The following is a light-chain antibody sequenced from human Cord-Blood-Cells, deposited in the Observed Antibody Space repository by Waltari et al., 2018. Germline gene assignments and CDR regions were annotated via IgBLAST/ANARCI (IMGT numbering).Light chain of an antibody. Sequence: DVVMTQSPLSLPVTLGQPASISCRSSQSLVHSDGNTYLNWFQQRPGQSPRRLIYKVSNRYSGVPDRFNGSESGTDFTQKISRVEAEDVGVYYCMQGTHWLYTFGQGTKLESK. CDR3: MQGTHWLYT. CDR1: QSLVHSDGNTY. CDR2: KVS. J-gene: IGKJ2*01. V-gene: IGKV2-30*02.